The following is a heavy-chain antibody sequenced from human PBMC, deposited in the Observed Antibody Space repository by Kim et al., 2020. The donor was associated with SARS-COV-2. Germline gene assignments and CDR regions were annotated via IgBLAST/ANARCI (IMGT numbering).Heavy chain of an antibody. CDR3: ARARIAARREIVY. J-gene: IGHJ4*02. Sequence: SVGSVKGRFTISRDTAKNSLYLQMNSLRAEDTAVYYCARARIAARREIVYWGQGTLVTVSS. D-gene: IGHD6-6*01. V-gene: IGHV3-7*03.